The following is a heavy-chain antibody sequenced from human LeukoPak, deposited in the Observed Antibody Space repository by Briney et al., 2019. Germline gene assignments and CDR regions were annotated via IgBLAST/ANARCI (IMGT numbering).Heavy chain of an antibody. D-gene: IGHD1-1*01. Sequence: SETLSLTCTVSGGSISSHYWTWIRQPPGKGLEWIGSIFHDGTTYYSPSLKSRVTVSVDTSLNQFSLSLMSMTAADTAVYYCARRVVAGTTVDFWGQGNLVTVSS. CDR3: ARRVVAGTTVDF. CDR2: IFHDGTT. J-gene: IGHJ4*02. V-gene: IGHV4-59*04. CDR1: GGSISSHY.